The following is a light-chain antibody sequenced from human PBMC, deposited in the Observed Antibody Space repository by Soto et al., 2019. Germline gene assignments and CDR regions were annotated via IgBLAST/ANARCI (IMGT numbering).Light chain of an antibody. CDR2: DAY. Sequence: AIPVGLSQSSLSPSVDARVTITYRATQDSRNDVGWYQQKPGKAPKLLIYDAYSLESGVQSRFSGSGSGTEFTLTISSLQPEDFATYYCKQYDSYPWTFGQGTKVDIK. CDR1: QDSRND. CDR3: KQYDSYPWT. V-gene: IGKV1-13*02. J-gene: IGKJ1*01.